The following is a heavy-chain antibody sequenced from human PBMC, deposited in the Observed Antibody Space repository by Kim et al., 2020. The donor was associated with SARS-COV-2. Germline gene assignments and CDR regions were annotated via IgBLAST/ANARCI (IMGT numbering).Heavy chain of an antibody. CDR1: GGSISSSSYY. V-gene: IGHV4-39*01. CDR3: ARRRYSSSFHYFDY. D-gene: IGHD6-6*01. CDR2: IYYSGST. J-gene: IGHJ4*02. Sequence: SETLSLTCTVSGGSISSSSYYWGWIRQPPGKGLEWIGSIYYSGSTYYNPSLKSRVTISVDTSKNQFSLKLSSVTAADTAVYYCARRRYSSSFHYFDYWGQGTLVTVSS.